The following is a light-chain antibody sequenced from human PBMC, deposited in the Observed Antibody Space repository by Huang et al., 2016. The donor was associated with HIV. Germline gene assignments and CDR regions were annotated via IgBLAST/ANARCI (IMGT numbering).Light chain of an antibody. CDR1: QSVDNY. J-gene: IGKJ5*01. CDR2: DTS. Sequence: EIVLTQSPATLSLSPGERATLSCRTSQSVDNYLVWYQQRPGQAPRLLIYDTSYRADGLPARFSGSGSGTDFTLTMSSLEPEDFAVYFCQQRSKWPITFGQGTRLEMK. V-gene: IGKV3-11*01. CDR3: QQRSKWPIT.